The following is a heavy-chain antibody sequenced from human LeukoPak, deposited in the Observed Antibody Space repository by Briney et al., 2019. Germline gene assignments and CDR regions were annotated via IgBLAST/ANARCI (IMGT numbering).Heavy chain of an antibody. CDR2: MNVDSGGT. D-gene: IGHD2-21*02. CDR3: ARDSKVTGTSFDS. J-gene: IGHJ4*02. Sequence: ASVKVSCKASGHIFSDYYMHWVRQAPGQGLEWMGWMNVDSGGTKYAQKFQGRVTMTRDTSVSTAFMDPTRLTSDDTAVYYCARDSKVTGTSFDSWGQGTLVTVSS. CDR1: GHIFSDYY. V-gene: IGHV1-2*02.